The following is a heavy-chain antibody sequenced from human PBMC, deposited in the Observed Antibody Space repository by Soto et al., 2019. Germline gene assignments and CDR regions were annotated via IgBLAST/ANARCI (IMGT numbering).Heavy chain of an antibody. D-gene: IGHD2-21*02. V-gene: IGHV3-30-3*01. CDR2: ISYDGSNK. CDR1: GFTFSSYA. Sequence: QVQLVESGGGMVQPGRSLRLSCAASGFTFSSYAMHWVRKAPGKGLEWVAVISYDGSNKYYADSVKGRFTISRDNSKNTLYLQMNSLRAEDTAVYYCARGIVVVTAIVSDWYFDLWGRGTLVTVSS. CDR3: ARGIVVVTAIVSDWYFDL. J-gene: IGHJ2*01.